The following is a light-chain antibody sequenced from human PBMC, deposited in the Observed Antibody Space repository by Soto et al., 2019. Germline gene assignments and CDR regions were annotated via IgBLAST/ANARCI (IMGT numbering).Light chain of an antibody. J-gene: IGKJ4*01. CDR1: QSLLHSNGYNY. Sequence: DIVMTQSPLSLPVTPGEPASISCRSSQSLLHSNGYNYLDWYLQKPGQSPQLLIYLGSNRASGVPDRGSGSGSGTDFTLKISRVEAEDVGVYYCMQALQTPSFGGGTKVEIK. V-gene: IGKV2-28*01. CDR2: LGS. CDR3: MQALQTPS.